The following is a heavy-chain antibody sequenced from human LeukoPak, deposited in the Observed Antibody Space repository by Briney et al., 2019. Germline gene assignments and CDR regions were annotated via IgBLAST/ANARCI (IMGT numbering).Heavy chain of an antibody. CDR2: ISYDGSNK. V-gene: IGHV3-30*03. Sequence: PGGSLRLSCAASGFTFSSYGMHWVRQAPGKGLEWVAVISYDGSNKYYADSVKGRFTISRDNSKNTLYLQMNSLRAEDTAVYYCARDRGYSYGLPCYWGQGTLVTVSS. J-gene: IGHJ4*02. D-gene: IGHD5-18*01. CDR1: GFTFSSYG. CDR3: ARDRGYSYGLPCY.